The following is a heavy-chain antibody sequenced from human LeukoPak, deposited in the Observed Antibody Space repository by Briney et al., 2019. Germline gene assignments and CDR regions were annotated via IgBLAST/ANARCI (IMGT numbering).Heavy chain of an antibody. J-gene: IGHJ4*02. D-gene: IGHD3-10*01. CDR1: GFTFSSYG. Sequence: GGSLRLSCAAPGFTFSSYGMHWVRQAPGKGLEWVAFIRYDGSNKYYADSVKGRFTISRDNSKNTLYLQMNSLRAEDTAVYYCARDRGSGSYYNQGIDYWGQGILVTVSS. CDR3: ARDRGSGSYYNQGIDY. CDR2: IRYDGSNK. V-gene: IGHV3-30*02.